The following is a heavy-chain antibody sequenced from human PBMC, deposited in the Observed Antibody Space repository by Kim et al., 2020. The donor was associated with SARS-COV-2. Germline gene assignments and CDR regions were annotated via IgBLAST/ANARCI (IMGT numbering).Heavy chain of an antibody. CDR1: GYTFTSYD. CDR3: SRGERYFDWLSPHYYYYYM. J-gene: IGHJ6*03. CDR2: MNPNSGNT. Sequence: ASVKVSCKASGYTFTSYDINWVRQATGQGLEWMGWMNPNSGNTGYAQKFQGRVTMTRSTSISTSYMELTSLRSEDTSVYYCSRGERYFDWLSPHYYYYYM. D-gene: IGHD3-9*01. V-gene: IGHV1-8*01.